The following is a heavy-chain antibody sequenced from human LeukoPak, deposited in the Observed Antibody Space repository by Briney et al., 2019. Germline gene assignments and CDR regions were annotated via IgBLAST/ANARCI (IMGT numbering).Heavy chain of an antibody. J-gene: IGHJ5*02. CDR2: IYSGGST. V-gene: IGHV3-66*01. CDR1: GFTVSSNY. CDR3: ARINKVKGEDWFDP. Sequence: GGSLRLSCAASGFTVSSNYMSWVRQAPGKGLEWVSVIYSGGSTYYADSVKGRFTISRDNTKNTLYLQMNSLRAEDTAVYYCARINKVKGEDWFDPWGQGTLVTVSS. D-gene: IGHD1/OR15-1a*01.